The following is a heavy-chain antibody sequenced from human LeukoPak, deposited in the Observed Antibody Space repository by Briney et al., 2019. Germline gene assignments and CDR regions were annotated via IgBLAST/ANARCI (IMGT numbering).Heavy chain of an antibody. Sequence: SETLSLICTVSGGSISSYYWSWIRQPAGKGLEWIGRIYTSGSTNYNPSLKSRVTMSVDTSKNQFSLKLSSVTAADTAVYYCARDLEWPDYGDYARWYFDLWGRGTLVTVSS. CDR3: ARDLEWPDYGDYARWYFDL. CDR1: GGSISSYY. V-gene: IGHV4-4*07. CDR2: IYTSGST. J-gene: IGHJ2*01. D-gene: IGHD4-17*01.